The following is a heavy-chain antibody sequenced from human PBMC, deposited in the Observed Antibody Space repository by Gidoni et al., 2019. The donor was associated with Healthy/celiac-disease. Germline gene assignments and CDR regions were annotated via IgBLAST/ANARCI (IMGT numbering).Heavy chain of an antibody. Sequence: EVQLVESGGGLIQPGGSLRLSCAASGFTVSSNYMSWVRQAPGKGLEWVSVIYSGGSTYYADAVKGRFTISRDNSKNTLYLQMNSLRAEDTAVYYCARESSGYDSSGYYYPDYWGQGTLVTVSS. J-gene: IGHJ4*02. V-gene: IGHV3-53*01. CDR1: GFTVSSNY. CDR3: ARESSGYDSSGYYYPDY. CDR2: IYSGGST. D-gene: IGHD3-22*01.